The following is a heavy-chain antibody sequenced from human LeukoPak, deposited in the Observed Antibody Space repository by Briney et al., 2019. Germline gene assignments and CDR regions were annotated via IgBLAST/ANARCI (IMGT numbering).Heavy chain of an antibody. CDR1: GFTFSSYS. CDR2: ISSSSSYI. J-gene: IGHJ4*02. CDR3: ATVNSGFKFDY. D-gene: IGHD3-22*01. V-gene: IGHV3-21*01. Sequence: GGSLRLSCAASGFTFSSYSMNWVRQAPGKGLEWVSSISSSSSYIYYADSVKGRFTISRDNAKNSLYLQMSSLRAEDTAVYYCATVNSGFKFDYWGQGTLVTVSS.